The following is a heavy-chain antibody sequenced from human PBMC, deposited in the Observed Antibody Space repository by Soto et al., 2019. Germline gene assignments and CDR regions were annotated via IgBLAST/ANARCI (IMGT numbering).Heavy chain of an antibody. V-gene: IGHV5-10-1*01. J-gene: IGHJ6*02. D-gene: IGHD3-3*01. Sequence: GESLKISCKGSGYSFTSYWISWVRQMPGKGLEWVGRIDPSDSYTNYSPSFQGHVTISADKSISTAYLQWSSLKASDTAMYYCARLEGDFWSGYRTSYYYYGMDVWGQGTTVTVSS. CDR1: GYSFTSYW. CDR3: ARLEGDFWSGYRTSYYYYGMDV. CDR2: IDPSDSYT.